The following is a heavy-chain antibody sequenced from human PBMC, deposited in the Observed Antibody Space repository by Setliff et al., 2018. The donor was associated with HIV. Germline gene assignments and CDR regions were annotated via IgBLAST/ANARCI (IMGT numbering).Heavy chain of an antibody. D-gene: IGHD6-19*01. CDR1: GGSISSHS. Sequence: SETLSLTCTVSGGSISSHSWNWIRQPPGKGLEWIGSVCCSGSTKYNPSLKSRVTIAVDTSKNQFSLKLKSVTAADTAAYFCARLGSGWSDSYYYAMDVWGQGTTVTVSS. J-gene: IGHJ6*02. CDR3: ARLGSGWSDSYYYAMDV. V-gene: IGHV4-59*08. CDR2: VCCSGST.